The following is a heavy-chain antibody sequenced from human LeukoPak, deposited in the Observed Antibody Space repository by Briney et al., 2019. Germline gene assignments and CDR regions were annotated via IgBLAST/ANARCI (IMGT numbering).Heavy chain of an antibody. Sequence: ASVKVSCRTSGYTFTDYYMHWVRQAPGQGLEWMGWINPNSGGTSSAQKFQGRVTMTRDTSITTVYMEVSWLTSDDTAIYYCARADRLDGAPYLIGPWGQGTLVTVSS. V-gene: IGHV1-2*02. CDR2: INPNSGGT. CDR1: GYTFTDYY. CDR3: ARADRLDGAPYLIGP. J-gene: IGHJ5*02. D-gene: IGHD2-21*01.